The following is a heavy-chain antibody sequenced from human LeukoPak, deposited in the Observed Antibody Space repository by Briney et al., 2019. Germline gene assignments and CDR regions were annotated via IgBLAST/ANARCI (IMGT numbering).Heavy chain of an antibody. CDR1: GGTFSSYA. Sequence: SVKVSCKASGGTFSSYAISWVRQAPGQGLEWMGGIIPIFGTANYAQKFQGRVTITTDESTSTAYMELSSLRSEDTAVYYCASESNHLSGDTGGYFDYWGQGTLVTVSS. D-gene: IGHD4-17*01. CDR3: ASESNHLSGDTGGYFDY. J-gene: IGHJ4*02. CDR2: IIPIFGTA. V-gene: IGHV1-69*05.